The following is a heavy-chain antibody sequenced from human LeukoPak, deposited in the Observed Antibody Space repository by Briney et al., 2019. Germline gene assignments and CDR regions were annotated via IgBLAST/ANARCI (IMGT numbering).Heavy chain of an antibody. CDR3: AREGGFYRPLDY. Sequence: PSETLSLTCTVSGGSISSYYWSWIRQPAGKELEWIGRIYTSGSTNYNPSLESRVTMSVDTSKNQFSLRLSSVTAADTAVYYCAREGGFYRPLDYSGQGILVTVSS. CDR1: GGSISSYY. CDR2: IYTSGST. J-gene: IGHJ4*02. V-gene: IGHV4-4*07. D-gene: IGHD3-3*01.